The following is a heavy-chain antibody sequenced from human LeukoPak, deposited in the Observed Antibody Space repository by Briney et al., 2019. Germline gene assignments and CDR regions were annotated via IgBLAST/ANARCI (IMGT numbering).Heavy chain of an antibody. CDR1: GFTFSTYA. D-gene: IGHD5-18*01. CDR2: IREERGQE. CDR3: ASLDTAKQPLANH. J-gene: IGHJ5*02. V-gene: IGHV3-7*03. Sequence: GGSLRLSCAASGFTFSTYAMSWVRQAPGKGLEWVANIREERGQEYYVDSVKGRFTISKNSAKNSLYLQMNTLRVEDTAMYYCASLDTAKQPLANHWGQGTLVTVSS.